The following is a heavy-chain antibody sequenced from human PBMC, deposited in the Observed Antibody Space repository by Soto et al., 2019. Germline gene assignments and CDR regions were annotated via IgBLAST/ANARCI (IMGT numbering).Heavy chain of an antibody. CDR1: GGSISSSSYY. CDR2: IYYSGST. Sequence: QLQLQESGPGLVKPSETLSLTCTVSGGSISSSSYYWGWIRQPPGKGLEWIGSIYYSGSTYYNPSLKSRVTISVDTSKNQFSLKLSSVTAADTAVYYCASERGYDSSGYYFPWGQGTLVTVSS. D-gene: IGHD3-22*01. J-gene: IGHJ5*02. CDR3: ASERGYDSSGYYFP. V-gene: IGHV4-39*01.